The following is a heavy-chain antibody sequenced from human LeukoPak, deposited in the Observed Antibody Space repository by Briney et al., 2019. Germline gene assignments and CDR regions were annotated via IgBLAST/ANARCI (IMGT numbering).Heavy chain of an antibody. CDR1: GGTFSSYG. D-gene: IGHD2-2*01. Sequence: ASVKVSCKASGGTFSSYGISWVRQAPGQGLEWMGRIIPTLQIATYAQKFQDRVTITTDASTNTAYMELSSLRSEDAAVYYCAGQVEEAAMYFQDWGQGTLVTVSS. V-gene: IGHV1-69*04. CDR3: AGQVEEAAMYFQD. CDR2: IIPTLQIA. J-gene: IGHJ1*01.